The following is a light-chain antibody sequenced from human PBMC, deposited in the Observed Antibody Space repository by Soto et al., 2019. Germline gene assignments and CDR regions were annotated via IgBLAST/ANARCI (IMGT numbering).Light chain of an antibody. CDR3: PQYDSSPRT. J-gene: IGKJ1*01. V-gene: IGKV3-20*01. CDR1: QSVSSNY. Sequence: EIVLTQSPGTLSLSPGDRATLSCRASQSVSSNYLAWYQQKPGQAPRLLIYGASSRATGIPDRFSGSGSGTDVTLTISRLEPADFVVYYCPQYDSSPRTFGQGTKLEIK. CDR2: GAS.